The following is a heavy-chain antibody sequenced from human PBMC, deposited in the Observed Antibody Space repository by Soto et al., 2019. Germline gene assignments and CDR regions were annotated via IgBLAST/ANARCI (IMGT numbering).Heavy chain of an antibody. Sequence: ASVKVSCKASGGTFSSYAISWVRQAPGQGLEWMGGIIPIFGTANYAQKFQGRVTITADESTSTAYMELSSLRSEDTAVYYCARVTNYYHSSAAYYFDYWGQGTLVTVSS. J-gene: IGHJ4*02. CDR1: GGTFSSYA. V-gene: IGHV1-69*13. CDR2: IIPIFGTA. D-gene: IGHD3-22*01. CDR3: ARVTNYYHSSAAYYFDY.